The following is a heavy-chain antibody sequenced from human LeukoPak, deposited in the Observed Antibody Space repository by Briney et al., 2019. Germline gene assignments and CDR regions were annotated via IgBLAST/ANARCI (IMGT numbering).Heavy chain of an antibody. V-gene: IGHV4-61*02. CDR3: ARTYYGSAMGFDY. CDR2: IYTSGST. CDR1: GGSISSGSYY. Sequence: RPSQTLSLTCTVSGGSISSGSYYWSWIRQPAGKGLEWIGRIYTSGSTNYNPSLKSRVTISVDTSKNQFSLKLSSVTAADTAVYYCARTYYGSAMGFDYWGQGTLVTVSS. J-gene: IGHJ4*02. D-gene: IGHD3-10*01.